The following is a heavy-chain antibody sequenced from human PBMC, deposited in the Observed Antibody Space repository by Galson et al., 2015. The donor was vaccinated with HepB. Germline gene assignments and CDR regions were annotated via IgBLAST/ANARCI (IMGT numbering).Heavy chain of an antibody. D-gene: IGHD4-23*01. J-gene: IGHJ4*02. CDR3: ARPYGGNYHFDY. CDR2: INNDGTTT. Sequence: RQAPRKGLVWVSRINNDGTTTNYADSVKGRFTISRDNAKNTLYLQMNSLRAEDTAVYYCARPYGGNYHFDYWGQGTLVTVSS. V-gene: IGHV3-74*01.